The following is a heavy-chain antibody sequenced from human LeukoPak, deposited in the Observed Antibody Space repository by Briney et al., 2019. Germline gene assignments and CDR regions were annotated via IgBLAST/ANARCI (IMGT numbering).Heavy chain of an antibody. Sequence: GGPLRLSCAASGFVFTNYVMNWVRQAPGGGLEWVSGISRSGDVTYYADSVKGRFTISRDNSKNTLFLQIDGLRAEDTAIYYCAKDRDDYGDFAFDYWGQGTLVTVSS. V-gene: IGHV3-23*01. J-gene: IGHJ4*02. CDR3: AKDRDDYGDFAFDY. CDR1: GFVFTNYV. D-gene: IGHD4-17*01. CDR2: ISRSGDVT.